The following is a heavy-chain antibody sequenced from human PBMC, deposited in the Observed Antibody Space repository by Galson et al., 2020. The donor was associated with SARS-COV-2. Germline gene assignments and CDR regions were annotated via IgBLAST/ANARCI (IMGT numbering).Heavy chain of an antibody. CDR1: GFPFSSYS. CDR2: ISSGSSYI. J-gene: IGHJ6*02. D-gene: IGHD3-16*01. CDR3: ARVGGMATTPNTYYYYGMDV. Sequence: GGSLRLSCAASGFPFSSYSMIWVRQAPGKGLEWVSSISSGSSYIYYADSVRGRFSMSRDNARNSLYLQMNSLGVEDTAVYYCARVGGMATTPNTYYYYGMDVWGQGTTVTVSS. V-gene: IGHV3-21*01.